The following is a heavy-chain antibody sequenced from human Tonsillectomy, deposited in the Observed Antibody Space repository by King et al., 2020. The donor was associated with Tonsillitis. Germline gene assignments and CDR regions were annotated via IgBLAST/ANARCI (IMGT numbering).Heavy chain of an antibody. J-gene: IGHJ3*02. CDR3: AKDSGRGLQLDAFDI. Sequence: ELQLVQSGGGLVQPGGSLRLSCAASGFTFSDYAMSWVRQAPGKGLEWVSGISGSGGSKDYADSVKGRFTISRDNSKNTLYLQMNSLRAEDTAVYFCAKDSGRGLQLDAFDIWGHGTMVTVSS. CDR1: GFTFSDYA. V-gene: IGHV3-23*04. CDR2: ISGSGGSK. D-gene: IGHD5-24*01.